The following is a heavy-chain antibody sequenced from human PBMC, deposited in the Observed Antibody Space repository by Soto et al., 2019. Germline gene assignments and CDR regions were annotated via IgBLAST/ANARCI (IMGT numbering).Heavy chain of an antibody. CDR1: GFSFSSYG. D-gene: IGHD6-13*01. Sequence: SLRLSCAASGFSFSSYGMHWVRQPPGKGLEWVTIIWYDGSNKYYADSVKGRFTISRDNSKNTLYLQMNSLRADDTAVYYCARAPGIAAGLDYYYYTMDVWGQGTTVTVSS. V-gene: IGHV3-33*01. J-gene: IGHJ6*02. CDR3: ARAPGIAAGLDYYYYTMDV. CDR2: IWYDGSNK.